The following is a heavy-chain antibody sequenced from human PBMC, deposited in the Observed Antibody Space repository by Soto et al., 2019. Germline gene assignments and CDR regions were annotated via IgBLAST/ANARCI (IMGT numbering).Heavy chain of an antibody. J-gene: IGHJ4*02. CDR1: GGSVSSGSYY. D-gene: IGHD3-3*01. Sequence: SETLSLTCTVSGGSVSSGSYYWSWIRQPPGKGLEWIGYIYYSGSTNYNPSLKSRVTISVDTSKNQFSLKLSSVTAADTAVYYCARVGITIFGVVIILWGQGTLVTVSS. CDR3: ARVGITIFGVVIIL. CDR2: IYYSGST. V-gene: IGHV4-61*01.